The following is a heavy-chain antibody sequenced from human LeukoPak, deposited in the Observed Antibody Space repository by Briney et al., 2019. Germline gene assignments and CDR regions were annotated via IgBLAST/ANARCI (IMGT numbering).Heavy chain of an antibody. Sequence: PGRSLRPPRAPSGSTSSSYSMNWVRHAPGKGLNGVSYISSSSSTIYNADSVKGRFTTSTDNSKNSLYLQMNSLSAEDTAVYYCARGYERGYSYGPLDYWGQGTLVTVSS. V-gene: IGHV3-48*01. CDR3: ARGYERGYSYGPLDY. CDR1: GSTSSSYS. D-gene: IGHD5-18*01. J-gene: IGHJ4*02. CDR2: ISSSSSTI.